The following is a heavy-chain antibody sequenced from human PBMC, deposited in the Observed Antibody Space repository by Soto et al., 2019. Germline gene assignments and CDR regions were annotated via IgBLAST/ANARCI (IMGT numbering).Heavy chain of an antibody. Sequence: EVQLVESGGGLVQPGGSLRLSCAASGFTFGSYWMSWVRQAPGKGLEWVANIKQDETEKYYVDSVKGRFTISRDNAKNSLYLQMNSLRAEDTAVYYCARLVSAAANDYWGQGTLVTVSS. CDR2: IKQDETEK. CDR3: ARLVSAAANDY. J-gene: IGHJ4*02. D-gene: IGHD1-26*01. V-gene: IGHV3-7*04. CDR1: GFTFGSYW.